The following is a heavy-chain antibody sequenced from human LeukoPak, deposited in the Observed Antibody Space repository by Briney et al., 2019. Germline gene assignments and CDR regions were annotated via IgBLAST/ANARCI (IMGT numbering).Heavy chain of an antibody. CDR2: IYYRGST. CDR1: GGSISSSSYY. CDR3: ARGTDVSY. Sequence: ASETLSLTCTVSGGSISSSSYYWSWIRQPPGKGPEWIGCIYYRGSTNYNPSLKSRVTISLDTSKNQFSLKLSSVTAADTAVYYCARGTDVSYWGQGTQVTVSS. V-gene: IGHV4-61*01. J-gene: IGHJ4*02.